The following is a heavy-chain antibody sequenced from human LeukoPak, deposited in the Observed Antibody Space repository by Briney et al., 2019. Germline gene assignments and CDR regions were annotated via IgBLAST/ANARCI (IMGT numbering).Heavy chain of an antibody. Sequence: GGSLRLSCAASGLAFSAYKMHWVRQAPRKGLVWVSRISTDGYTTDYADFVQGRFTASRDNTKNTWSLEMNSLRAEDMAVYYCVVGGSPGYWGQGTLVTVSS. D-gene: IGHD2-15*01. V-gene: IGHV3-74*01. J-gene: IGHJ4*02. CDR3: VVGGSPGY. CDR1: GLAFSAYK. CDR2: ISTDGYTT.